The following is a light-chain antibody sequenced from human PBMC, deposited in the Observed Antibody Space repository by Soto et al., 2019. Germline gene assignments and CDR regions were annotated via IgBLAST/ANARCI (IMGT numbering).Light chain of an antibody. V-gene: IGLV2-14*01. CDR2: DVT. Sequence: QSVLTQPASVSGSPGQSITISCTGTSTDVGGYKYVSWYQQHPGKAPKFMIYDVTSRPSGISNRFSGSKSGNTAFLIISGLHAEDEADCYCLSYRSSDTYVYGTGTKVTVL. CDR3: LSYRSSDTYV. J-gene: IGLJ1*01. CDR1: STDVGGYKY.